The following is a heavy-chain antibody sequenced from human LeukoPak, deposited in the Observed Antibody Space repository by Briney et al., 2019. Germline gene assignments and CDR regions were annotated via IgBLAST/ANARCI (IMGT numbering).Heavy chain of an antibody. CDR1: GGSISNYY. Sequence: PSETLSLTCTVSGGSISNYYWSWIRQPPGKGLEWIAYIYYTGSTNYNPSLKSRVTISVDTSKSQFSLKLSSVTAADTAVYYCARSPVIVGDYYFDYWGQGTLVTVSS. V-gene: IGHV4-59*12. CDR3: ARSPVIVGDYYFDY. J-gene: IGHJ4*02. CDR2: IYYTGST. D-gene: IGHD1-26*01.